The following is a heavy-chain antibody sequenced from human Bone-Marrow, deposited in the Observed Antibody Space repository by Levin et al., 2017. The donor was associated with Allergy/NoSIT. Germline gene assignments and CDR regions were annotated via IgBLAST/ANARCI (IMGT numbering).Heavy chain of an antibody. Sequence: GESLKISCAVSGFTFSRYWMSWVRQAPGKGLEWVANIKQDGSEKYYVDSVRGRFTISRDNAKNSLYLQMNSLRAEDTAVYYCASWGFIVGSAAAGEGFDPWGQGTLVTVSS. CDR1: GFTFSRYW. J-gene: IGHJ5*02. D-gene: IGHD6-13*01. V-gene: IGHV3-7*01. CDR3: ASWGFIVGSAAAGEGFDP. CDR2: IKQDGSEK.